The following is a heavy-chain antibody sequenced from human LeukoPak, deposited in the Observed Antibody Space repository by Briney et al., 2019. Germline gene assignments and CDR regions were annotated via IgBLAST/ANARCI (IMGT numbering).Heavy chain of an antibody. V-gene: IGHV3-9*01. CDR2: ISWHSNTI. Sequence: GRSLRLSCAASRFKFDDYAMHWLRQVPGKGPEWVAGISWHSNTIDYADSVKGRFTISRDNAKNSLYLQMNSLRLEDTALYYCAKEFDPWGQGTLVTVSS. J-gene: IGHJ5*02. CDR1: RFKFDDYA. CDR3: AKEFDP.